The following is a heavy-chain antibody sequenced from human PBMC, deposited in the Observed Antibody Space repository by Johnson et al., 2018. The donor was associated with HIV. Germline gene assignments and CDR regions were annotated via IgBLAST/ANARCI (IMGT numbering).Heavy chain of an antibody. D-gene: IGHD2/OR15-2a*01. J-gene: IGHJ3*02. CDR1: VFTFSSYG. V-gene: IGHV3-30*03. CDR2: ISYDGSNK. CDR3: VFFYASFDI. Sequence: QVHLGEAGGGVVKAGGSRRLSWATSVFTFSSYGMHWVRQAPGKGLEWVAVISYDGSNKYYPDSVKGRFTISRDNSKNTLYLQMNSLRAEDTAVYYCVFFYASFDIWGQGTMVTVSS.